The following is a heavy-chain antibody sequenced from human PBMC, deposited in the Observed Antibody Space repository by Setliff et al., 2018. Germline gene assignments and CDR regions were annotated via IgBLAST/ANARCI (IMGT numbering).Heavy chain of an antibody. CDR2: IIPIFGTA. CDR1: GYIFTNNY. CDR3: ARNALTGTTRKYYYYMDV. Sequence: ASVKVSCKASGYIFTNNYIHWVRQAPGQGLEWMGGIIPIFGTANYAQKFQGRVTITADKSTSTAYMELRSLTSEDTAVYYCARNALTGTTRKYYYYMDVWGQGTMVTVSS. V-gene: IGHV1-69*06. D-gene: IGHD1-7*01. J-gene: IGHJ6*03.